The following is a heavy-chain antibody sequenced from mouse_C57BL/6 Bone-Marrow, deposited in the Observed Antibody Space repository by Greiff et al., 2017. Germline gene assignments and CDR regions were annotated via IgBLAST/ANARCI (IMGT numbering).Heavy chain of an antibody. J-gene: IGHJ2*01. CDR1: GFTFSSYA. CDR2: ISDGGSYT. V-gene: IGHV5-4*01. CDR3: ARDHYSNADFDY. D-gene: IGHD2-5*01. Sequence: EVKLVESGGGLVKPGGSLKLSCAASGFTFSSYAMSWVRQTPEKRLEWVATISDGGSYTYYPDNVKGRFTISRDNAKNNLYLQMSPLKSEDTAIYYCARDHYSNADFDYWGQGTTLTVSS.